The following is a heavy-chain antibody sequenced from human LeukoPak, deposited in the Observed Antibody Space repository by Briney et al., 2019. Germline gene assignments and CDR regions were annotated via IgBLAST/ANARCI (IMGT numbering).Heavy chain of an antibody. CDR3: AGGSGSGWMVDS. J-gene: IGHJ4*02. CDR1: GGSIRSYY. V-gene: IGHV4-59*01. Sequence: PSETLSLTCTVSGGSIRSYYWSWIRQPPGKGLEWIGYIYYSGSTNYNPSLKSRVTISVDTSKNQFSLKLSSVTAADTAVYYCAGGSGSGWMVDSWGQGILVTVSS. CDR2: IYYSGST. D-gene: IGHD6-19*01.